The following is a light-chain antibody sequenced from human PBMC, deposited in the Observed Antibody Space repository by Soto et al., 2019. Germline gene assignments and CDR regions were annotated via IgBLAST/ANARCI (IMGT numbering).Light chain of an antibody. CDR3: KQSYSPPLT. CDR1: QSVTSY. J-gene: IGKJ3*01. CDR2: AAA. V-gene: IGKV1-39*01. Sequence: DIQITQSPSCLSAYVGDRVKKTFRSGQSVTSYLNWYQQKPGKAPRLLIFAAASLQSGVPSRFSGSGSGTDFTLTISSLQTEDFGTYYCKQSYSPPLTFGTWTMVDIK.